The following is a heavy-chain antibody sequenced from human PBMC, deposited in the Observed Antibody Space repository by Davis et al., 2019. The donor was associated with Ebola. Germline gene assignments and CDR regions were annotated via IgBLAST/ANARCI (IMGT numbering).Heavy chain of an antibody. J-gene: IGHJ6*02. CDR1: GGSFSGYY. D-gene: IGHD5-24*01. V-gene: IGHV4-34*01. CDR2: INHSGST. Sequence: PGGSLRLSCAAYGGSFSGYYWSWIRQPPGKGLEWIGEINHSGSTNYNPSLKSRVTISVDTSKNQFSLKLSSVTAADTAVYYCARGWRWLQGGMDVWGQGTTVTVSS. CDR3: ARGWRWLQGGMDV.